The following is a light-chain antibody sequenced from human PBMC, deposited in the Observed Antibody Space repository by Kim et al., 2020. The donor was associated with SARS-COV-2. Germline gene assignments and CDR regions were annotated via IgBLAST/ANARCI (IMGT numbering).Light chain of an antibody. J-gene: IGLJ3*02. CDR1: SGSIASNY. CDR3: QSYDSSNWV. Sequence: NFMLTQPHSVSESPGKTVTISCTRSSGSIASNYVQWYQQRPGSAPTTVIYEDNKRPSGVPDRFSGSIDSSSNSASLTISGLKTGDEADYYCQSYDSSNWVFGGGTQLTVL. V-gene: IGLV6-57*04. CDR2: EDN.